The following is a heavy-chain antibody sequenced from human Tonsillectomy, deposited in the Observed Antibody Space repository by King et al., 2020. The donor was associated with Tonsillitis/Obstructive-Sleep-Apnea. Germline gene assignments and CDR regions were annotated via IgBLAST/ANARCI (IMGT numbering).Heavy chain of an antibody. Sequence: VQLVESGGGLEQPGGSLRLSCAASGFTFSSYAMSWVRRAPGKGLEWVSGISGSGGTTYYADFVKGRFTISRDNSKNTLYLQLHSLRAEDTAVYYCAKESGSGNYFNAPFDYWGQGTLVTVSS. J-gene: IGHJ4*02. CDR2: ISGSGGTT. V-gene: IGHV3-23*04. D-gene: IGHD3-10*01. CDR1: GFTFSSYA. CDR3: AKESGSGNYFNAPFDY.